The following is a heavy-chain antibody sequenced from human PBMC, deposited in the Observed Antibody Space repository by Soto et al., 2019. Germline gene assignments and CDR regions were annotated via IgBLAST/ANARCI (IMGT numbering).Heavy chain of an antibody. V-gene: IGHV4-59*01. CDR2: IYPSGTT. CDR3: ARDMPYAAGSLAGCDY. Sequence: QVQLRESGPGLVKPSETLSLTCTVSGDSITGSYWSWIRQPPGKTLEWIGYIYPSGTTTYNPSLKSSVSISVDTSKNQFSLRLTSVIAADTAVYYCARDMPYAAGSLAGCDYWGQGILVTVSS. D-gene: IGHD1-26*01. J-gene: IGHJ4*02. CDR1: GDSITGSY.